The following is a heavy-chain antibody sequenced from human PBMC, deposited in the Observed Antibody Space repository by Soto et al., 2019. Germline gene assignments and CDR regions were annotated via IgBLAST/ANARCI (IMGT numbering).Heavy chain of an antibody. V-gene: IGHV3-11*01. J-gene: IGHJ5*02. D-gene: IGHD5-12*01. CDR1: GFTFSDYY. CDR3: ARCSMPGEYSAPLDP. Sequence: GGSLRLSCAASGFTFSDYYMSWIRQAPGKGLEWVSYISSSGSTIYYADSVKGRFTISRDNAKNSLYLQMNSLRAEDTAVYYCARCSMPGEYSAPLDPWGQGTLVTVSS. CDR2: ISSSGSTI.